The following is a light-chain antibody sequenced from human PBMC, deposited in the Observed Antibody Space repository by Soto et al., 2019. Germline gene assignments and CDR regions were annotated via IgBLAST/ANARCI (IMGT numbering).Light chain of an antibody. V-gene: IGKV1-5*03. CDR3: QQYNTYRT. Sequence: DIQMTQSPSTLSASVGDRVTITCRASQSISSWLAWYQQKPGKAHKLLIYKASSLESGVPSRFSGSGSGTEVTLTISSLQPDVFAAYSCQQYNTYRTFGQGTKVEIK. CDR2: KAS. CDR1: QSISSW. J-gene: IGKJ1*01.